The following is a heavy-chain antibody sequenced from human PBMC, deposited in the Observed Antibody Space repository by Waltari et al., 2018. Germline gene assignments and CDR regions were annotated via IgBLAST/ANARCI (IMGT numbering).Heavy chain of an antibody. Sequence: EVQLVESGGGLVKPGGSLRLSCAASGFTFSSYSMHWVRQAPGKGLEWVSSISSSSSYIYYADSVKGRFTISRDNAKNSLYLQMKSLRAEDTAVYYCAREPGGDFDYWGQGTLVTVSS. CDR1: GFTFSSYS. J-gene: IGHJ4*02. V-gene: IGHV3-21*01. CDR2: ISSSSSYI. D-gene: IGHD3-16*01. CDR3: AREPGGDFDY.